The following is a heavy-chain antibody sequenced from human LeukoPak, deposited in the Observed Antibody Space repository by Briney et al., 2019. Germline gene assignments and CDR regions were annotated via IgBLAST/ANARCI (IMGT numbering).Heavy chain of an antibody. V-gene: IGHV1-8*03. CDR3: ARGIPLVQGSFDY. Sequence: EASVKVSCKASGYTFTSYDINWVRQATGQGLEWMGWMNPNSGNTGCAQKFQGRVTITRNTSISTAYMELSSLRSEDTAVYYCARGIPLVQGSFDYWGQGTLVTVSS. CDR1: GYTFTSYD. CDR2: MNPNSGNT. D-gene: IGHD6-6*01. J-gene: IGHJ4*02.